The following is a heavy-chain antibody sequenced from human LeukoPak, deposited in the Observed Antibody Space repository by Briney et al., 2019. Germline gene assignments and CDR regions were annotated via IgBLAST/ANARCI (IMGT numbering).Heavy chain of an antibody. V-gene: IGHV4-34*01. CDR1: IDSFSNYY. CDR3: ARRSSGLRGRGRGYNWFDP. J-gene: IGHJ5*02. D-gene: IGHD3-16*01. CDR2: VNDSGGT. Sequence: SETLSLTCAVYIDSFSNYYWNWIRQTPGKGLEWIGEVNDSGGTNINPSLRSRVILSVDTSKNQFSLKLVSVTVADTAMYYCARRSSGLRGRGRGYNWFDPWGQGTLVTVSS.